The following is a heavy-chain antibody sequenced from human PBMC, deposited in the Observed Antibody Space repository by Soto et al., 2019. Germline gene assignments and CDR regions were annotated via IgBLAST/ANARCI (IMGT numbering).Heavy chain of an antibody. J-gene: IGHJ6*02. D-gene: IGHD2-8*01. Sequence: AAVKVSCKASGYTFTGYYMHWVRQAPGQGLEWMGWINPNSGGTNYAQKFQGRVTITRDTSISTAYMELSRLRSDDTAVYYCASGTPRYCTNGVCTADYYYGMDVWGQGTTVTVSS. CDR1: GYTFTGYY. V-gene: IGHV1-2*02. CDR3: ASGTPRYCTNGVCTADYYYGMDV. CDR2: INPNSGGT.